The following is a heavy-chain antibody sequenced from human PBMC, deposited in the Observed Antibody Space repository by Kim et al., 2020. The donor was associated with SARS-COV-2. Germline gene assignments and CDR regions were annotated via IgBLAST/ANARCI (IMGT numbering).Heavy chain of an antibody. J-gene: IGHJ4*02. CDR2: DK. V-gene: IGHV2-70*01. Sequence: DKYYSTSLKTRLTISKDTSKNQVVLTMTNMDPVDTATYYCARVYSYGYDYWGQGTLVTVSS. D-gene: IGHD5-18*01. CDR3: ARVYSYGYDY.